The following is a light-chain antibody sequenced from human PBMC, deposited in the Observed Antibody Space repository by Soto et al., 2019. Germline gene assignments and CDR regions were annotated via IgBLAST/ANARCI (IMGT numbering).Light chain of an antibody. CDR3: QHYDDLSRT. CDR1: QRVRGN. Sequence: EIVMTQSPATLSVSPGERATLSCRASQRVRGNLAWYQQKPGQSPRLLIFGASTRATGVPDRFSGSGSGAEFILTISSLQSEDFAIYYRQHYDDLSRTFGLGTKVEVK. V-gene: IGKV3-15*01. CDR2: GAS. J-gene: IGKJ1*01.